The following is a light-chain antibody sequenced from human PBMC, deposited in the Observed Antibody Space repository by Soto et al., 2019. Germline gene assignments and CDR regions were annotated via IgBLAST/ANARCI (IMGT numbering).Light chain of an antibody. J-gene: IGKJ1*01. V-gene: IGKV3-20*01. Sequence: EIVLTQSPDTLSLSPGERATLSCRASQSVSNSYLAWYQQKPGQAPRLLISGAFFRAPGIPDRFSGSGSGTGFTLTISRLEPEDFAVYYCQKYGSSPRTFGQGTKVEIK. CDR3: QKYGSSPRT. CDR1: QSVSNSY. CDR2: GAF.